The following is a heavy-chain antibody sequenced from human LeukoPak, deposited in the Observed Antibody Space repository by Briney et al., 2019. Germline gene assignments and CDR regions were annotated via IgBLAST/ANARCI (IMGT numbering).Heavy chain of an antibody. J-gene: IGHJ6*03. D-gene: IGHD3-3*01. V-gene: IGHV3-23*01. Sequence: GGSLRLSCAASGFTFSAYAMSWVRQAPGKGLEWVSAISGIGGSTYYADSVKGRFSVSRDNSENTLYLQMNSLRAEDTAVYYCAKDRGGDLWSAYYTDYYYYMDVWGKGTAVTVSS. CDR3: AKDRGGDLWSAYYTDYYYYMDV. CDR1: GFTFSAYA. CDR2: ISGIGGST.